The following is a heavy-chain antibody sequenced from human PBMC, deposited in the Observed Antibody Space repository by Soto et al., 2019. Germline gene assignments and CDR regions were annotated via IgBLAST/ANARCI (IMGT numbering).Heavy chain of an antibody. CDR2: IYTTGSA. CDR3: AREYTYGRHRHQLPRFDP. J-gene: IGHJ5*02. CDR1: GVSIKTHY. Sequence: SETLSLTCAVSGVSIKTHYWSWIRKPAGKGLEWIGRIYTTGSANHNPSLKSRGTMSVDTSKNQVSLKLSSVTAADTAVYYCAREYTYGRHRHQLPRFDPWGQGTLVTVSS. D-gene: IGHD2-2*01. V-gene: IGHV4-4*07.